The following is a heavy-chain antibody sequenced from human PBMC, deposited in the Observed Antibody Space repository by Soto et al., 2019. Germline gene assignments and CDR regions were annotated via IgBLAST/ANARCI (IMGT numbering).Heavy chain of an antibody. D-gene: IGHD3-3*01. J-gene: IGHJ6*02. Sequence: SVKVSCKGSGGTFSSYSISWVLQAPGQGLEWMGGIIPIFGTANYAQKFQGRVTITADESTSTAYMELSSLRSEDTAVYYCARFGVVIGAPPRDYYYGMDVWGQGTTVTVSS. V-gene: IGHV1-69*13. CDR1: GGTFSSYS. CDR2: IIPIFGTA. CDR3: ARFGVVIGAPPRDYYYGMDV.